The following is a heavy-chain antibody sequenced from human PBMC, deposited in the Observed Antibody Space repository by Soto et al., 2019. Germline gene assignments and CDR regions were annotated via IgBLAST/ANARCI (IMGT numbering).Heavy chain of an antibody. D-gene: IGHD2-8*01. Sequence: PGVSLRLSCATSGFTFSSYPIHWVRQAPGKGPVWVSRITGDGSGTTYADSMKGRFTVTRDNAKNTMYLQMSGLGAEDTAVYHCVRGTNGWRGMDYWGQGTLVTVSS. CDR3: VRGTNGWRGMDY. J-gene: IGHJ4*02. CDR2: ITGDGSGT. CDR1: GFTFSSYP. V-gene: IGHV3-74*01.